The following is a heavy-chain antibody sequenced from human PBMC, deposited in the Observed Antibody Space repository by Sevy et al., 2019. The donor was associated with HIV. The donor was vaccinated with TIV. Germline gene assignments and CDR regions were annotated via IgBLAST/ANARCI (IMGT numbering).Heavy chain of an antibody. CDR1: GYTLTKLS. D-gene: IGHD3-22*01. J-gene: IGHJ4*02. Sequence: ASVKVSCKVSGYTLTKLSMHWVRQAPGKGLEWMGGFDPEDGETIYAQKFQDRITMTEDTSTDTASMELNSLRSEDTAVYYCASGREYYYGNSGYFDYWGQGTLVTVSS. CDR3: ASGREYYYGNSGYFDY. CDR2: FDPEDGET. V-gene: IGHV1-24*01.